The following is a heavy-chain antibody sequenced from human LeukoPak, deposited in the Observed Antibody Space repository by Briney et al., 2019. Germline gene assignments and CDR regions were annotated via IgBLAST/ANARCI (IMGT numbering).Heavy chain of an antibody. Sequence: SETLSLTCAVYGGSFSDYYWSWIRQPPGKGLERIGEIIHSGSTNYNPSLKSRVTISVDTSKNQFSLKLNSVTAADTAVYYCARGQGYCTSTSCPLLVYWGQGTLVTVSS. V-gene: IGHV4-34*01. CDR3: ARGQGYCTSTSCPLLVY. D-gene: IGHD2-2*01. J-gene: IGHJ4*02. CDR1: GGSFSDYY. CDR2: IIHSGST.